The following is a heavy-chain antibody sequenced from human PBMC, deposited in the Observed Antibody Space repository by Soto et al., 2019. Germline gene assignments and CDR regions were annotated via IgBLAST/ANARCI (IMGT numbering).Heavy chain of an antibody. J-gene: IGHJ6*02. CDR2: IKSKTDGGTT. V-gene: IGHV3-15*01. CDR1: VFTFSNAW. CDR3: TTVTGDTYYYGSAIYGMDV. Sequence: GSLRLSSAAAVFTFSNAWMIFVRQAPGTGLEWVGRIKSKTDGGTTDYAAPVKGRFTISRDDSKNTLYLQMNSLKTEDTAMYYCTTVTGDTYYYGSAIYGMDVWGQGTTVTV. D-gene: IGHD3-10*01.